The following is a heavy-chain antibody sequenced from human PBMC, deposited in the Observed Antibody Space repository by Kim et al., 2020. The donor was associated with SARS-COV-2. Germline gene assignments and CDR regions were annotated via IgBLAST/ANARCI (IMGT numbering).Heavy chain of an antibody. CDR2: INAGNGNT. J-gene: IGHJ4*02. CDR3: ARDGPVVDIQGGFDY. D-gene: IGHD3-22*01. Sequence: ASVKVSCKASGYTFTSYAMHWVRQAPGQRLEWMGWINAGNGNTKYSQKFQGRVTITRDTSASTAYMELSSLRSEDTAVYYCARDGPVVDIQGGFDYWGQGTLVTVSS. CDR1: GYTFTSYA. V-gene: IGHV1-3*01.